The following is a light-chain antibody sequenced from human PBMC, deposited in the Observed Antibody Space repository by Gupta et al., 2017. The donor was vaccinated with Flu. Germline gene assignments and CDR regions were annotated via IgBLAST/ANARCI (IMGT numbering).Light chain of an antibody. CDR3: TSYAGINNLL. CDR1: SSDVGGHNY. CDR2: EVT. Sequence: SALTQPPSASGSPGQSVTISCTGTSSDVGGHNYVSWYQQHPGKAPKLIIYEVTARPAGVPDRFSGSKSGNTASLTVSGLQAEDEADYYCTSYAGINNLLFGGGTKLTVL. J-gene: IGLJ2*01. V-gene: IGLV2-8*01.